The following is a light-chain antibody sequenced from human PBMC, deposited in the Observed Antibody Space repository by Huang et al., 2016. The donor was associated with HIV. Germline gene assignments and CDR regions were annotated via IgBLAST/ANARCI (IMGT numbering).Light chain of an antibody. J-gene: IGKJ4*01. CDR1: QCVSSN. Sequence: EIVMTQSPATLSVSPGERATLSCRASQCVSSNLAWYQQKPGTAPRLLIYGASTRATGIPTRFSGSGSGTEFTLTISSLQSEDFAVYYCQQYNNWPLTFGGGTKVEIK. CDR2: GAS. V-gene: IGKV3-15*01. CDR3: QQYNNWPLT.